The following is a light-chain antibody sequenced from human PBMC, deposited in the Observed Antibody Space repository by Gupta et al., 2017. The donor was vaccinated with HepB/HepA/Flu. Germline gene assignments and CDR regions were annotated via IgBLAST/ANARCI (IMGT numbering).Light chain of an antibody. V-gene: IGLV1-47*01. J-gene: IGLJ2*01. CDR3: AAWDDSLHAV. Sequence: HSVLPQPSSAFGPPGKRVTTPCLGSTSNIANNYVYWYQHRPGAAPKLLISMTYRRPSGAPDRCSGSKSGTSASLAISGLRSEDEGDYYCAAWDDSLHAVFGGGTKLTVL. CDR2: MTY. CDR1: TSNIANNY.